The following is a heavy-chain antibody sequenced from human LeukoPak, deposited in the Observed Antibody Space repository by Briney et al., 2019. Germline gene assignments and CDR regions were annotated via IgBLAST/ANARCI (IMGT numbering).Heavy chain of an antibody. D-gene: IGHD5-24*01. CDR1: GFTFSSYA. CDR2: ISGGGGDT. CDR3: AKDGRATITFDY. J-gene: IGHJ4*02. V-gene: IGHV3-23*01. Sequence: QPGGSLRLSCGASGFTFSSYAMSWVRQAPGKGLEWVSVISGGGGDTFYADSVKGRFTISRDNSKNTLYLQMNSLRAKDTAVYYCAKDGRATITFDYWGQGTLVTVSS.